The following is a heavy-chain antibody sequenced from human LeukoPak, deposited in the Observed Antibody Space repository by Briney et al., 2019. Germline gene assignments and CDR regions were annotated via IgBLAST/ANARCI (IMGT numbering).Heavy chain of an antibody. CDR2: IKQDGSEK. J-gene: IGHJ4*02. Sequence: GGSLRLSCAAAGLTFSSYWMSWVRQAPGKGLEWVANIKQDGSEKYYVDSVKGRFTISRDNAKNSLYLQMNSLRAEDTAVYYCARDQGTMVRGAIRGYYFDYWGQGTLVTVSS. CDR1: GLTFSSYW. D-gene: IGHD3-10*01. CDR3: ARDQGTMVRGAIRGYYFDY. V-gene: IGHV3-7*01.